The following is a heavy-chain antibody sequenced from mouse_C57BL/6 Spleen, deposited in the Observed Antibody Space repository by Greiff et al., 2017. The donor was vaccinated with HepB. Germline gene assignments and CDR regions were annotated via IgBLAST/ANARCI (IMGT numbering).Heavy chain of an antibody. J-gene: IGHJ1*03. D-gene: IGHD2-5*01. V-gene: IGHV5-9*01. CDR3: ARRGYSNSYWYFDV. CDR1: GFTFSSYT. CDR2: ISGGGGNT. Sequence: EVKVEESGGGLVKPGGSLKLSCAASGFTFSSYTMSWVRQTPEKRLEWVATISGGGGNTYYPDSVKGRFTISRDNAKNTLYLQMSSLRSEDTALYYCARRGYSNSYWYFDVWGTGTTVTVSS.